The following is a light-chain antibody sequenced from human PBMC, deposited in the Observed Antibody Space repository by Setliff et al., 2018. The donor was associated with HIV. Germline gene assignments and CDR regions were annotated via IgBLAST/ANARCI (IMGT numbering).Light chain of an antibody. V-gene: IGLV3-21*03. J-gene: IGLJ2*01. CDR1: NIGSKS. CDR2: DDS. Sequence: SYELTQPPSVSVAPGKTARITCGGNNIGSKSVHWYQQKPGQAPMLVVYDDSDRPSGIPDRFSGSNSGNTATLTISTVEAGDEADYYCQVWDSSSDHVVFAGGTKATV. CDR3: QVWDSSSDHVV.